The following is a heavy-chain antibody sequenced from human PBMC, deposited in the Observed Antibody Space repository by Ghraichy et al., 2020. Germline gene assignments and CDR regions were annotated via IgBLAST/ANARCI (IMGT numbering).Heavy chain of an antibody. D-gene: IGHD3-22*01. CDR1: GFTFSSYW. Sequence: GGSLRLSCAASGFTFSSYWMSWVRQAPGKGLEWVANIKQDGSEKYYVDSVKGRFTISRDTAKNSLYLQMNSLRAEDTAVYYCARDGGYYYATANWFDPWGQGTLVTVSS. CDR2: IKQDGSEK. V-gene: IGHV3-7*04. J-gene: IGHJ5*02. CDR3: ARDGGYYYATANWFDP.